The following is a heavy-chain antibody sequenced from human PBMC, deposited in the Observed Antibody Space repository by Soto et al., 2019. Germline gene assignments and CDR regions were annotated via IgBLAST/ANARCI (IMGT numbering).Heavy chain of an antibody. Sequence: QTLSLSCAISGYSVSSTSTAWSLIRQSPSRGLEWLGRTYYRSNWYSDYAVSVKSRITINPDTSKNQFSLQLKSVTPEDTAVYYCARGSYYSGWVWGQGTLVTVSS. V-gene: IGHV6-1*01. D-gene: IGHD6-19*01. J-gene: IGHJ4*02. CDR3: ARGSYYSGWV. CDR2: TYYRSNWYS. CDR1: GYSVSSTSTA.